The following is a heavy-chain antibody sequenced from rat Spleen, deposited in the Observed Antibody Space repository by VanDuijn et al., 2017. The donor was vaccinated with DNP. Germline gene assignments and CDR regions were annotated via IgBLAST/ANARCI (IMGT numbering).Heavy chain of an antibody. Sequence: EVQLVESGGGVVQPGKSLKLSCAASGFSFSDSAMAWVRQSPKMGLEWVATIIYDGSHTFYRDSVQGRFTISRDNAKSTLYLQMDSLRSEDTATYYCARQGDYVKYGLLSHFDYWGQGVMVTVSS. D-gene: IGHD1-6*01. V-gene: IGHV5-17*01. CDR3: ARQGDYVKYGLLSHFDY. CDR2: IIYDGSHT. J-gene: IGHJ2*01. CDR1: GFSFSDSA.